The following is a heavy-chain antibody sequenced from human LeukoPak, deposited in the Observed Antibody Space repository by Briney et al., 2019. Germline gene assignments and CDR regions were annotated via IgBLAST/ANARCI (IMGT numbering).Heavy chain of an antibody. CDR1: GSTVSSNY. CDR3: ARVEDYYDSSGYYYQYFQH. D-gene: IGHD3-22*01. V-gene: IGHV3-66*01. J-gene: IGHJ1*01. CDR2: IYSGGST. Sequence: GGSLRLSCAASGSTVSSNYMSWVRQAPGKGLGWVSVIYSGGSTYYADSVKGRFTISRDNSKNTLYLQMNSLRAEDTAVYYCARVEDYYDSSGYYYQYFQHWGQGTLVTVSS.